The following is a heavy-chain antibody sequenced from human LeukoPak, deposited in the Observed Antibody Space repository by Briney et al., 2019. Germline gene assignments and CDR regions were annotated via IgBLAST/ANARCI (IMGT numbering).Heavy chain of an antibody. Sequence: PGGSLRLSCAASGFTFSSYAMNWVRQAPGMGPEWVSRISGGGGTTYYADAVKGRFTPSRDNSKNTLYLQMNSLRAEDTAVYYCARRRAEDYDDFVHFDYWGQGTLVTVSS. CDR1: GFTFSSYA. CDR2: ISGGGGTT. V-gene: IGHV3-23*01. CDR3: ARRRAEDYDDFVHFDY. J-gene: IGHJ4*02. D-gene: IGHD4-17*01.